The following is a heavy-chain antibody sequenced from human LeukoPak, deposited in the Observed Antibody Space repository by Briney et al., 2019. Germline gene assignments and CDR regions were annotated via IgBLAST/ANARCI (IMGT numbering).Heavy chain of an antibody. CDR1: GFTFDDYT. V-gene: IGHV3-43*01. J-gene: IGHJ4*02. CDR2: ISWDGGST. CDR3: AKGRQWLGY. Sequence: AGSLRLSCAASGFTFDDYTMHWVRQAPGKGLDWVSLISWDGGSTYYADSVKGRFTISRDNSKNSLYLQMNILRTEATALYYCAKGRQWLGYWGQGTLVTVSS. D-gene: IGHD6-19*01.